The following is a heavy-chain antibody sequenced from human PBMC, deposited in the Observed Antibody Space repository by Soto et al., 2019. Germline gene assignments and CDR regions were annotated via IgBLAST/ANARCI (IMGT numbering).Heavy chain of an antibody. J-gene: IGHJ5*02. V-gene: IGHV5-51*01. CDR1: GYSFPGYW. CDR2: IYPDNSNT. Sequence: PGESLKISCKASGYSFPGYWIGWVRQMPGKGLEWVGIIYPDNSNTRYNPSFQGQVTISADKSISTAYLQWSSLKASDTAIYYCARQAAAVATVPLLYFDPWGQGTLVTVSS. D-gene: IGHD1-1*01. CDR3: ARQAAAVATVPLLYFDP.